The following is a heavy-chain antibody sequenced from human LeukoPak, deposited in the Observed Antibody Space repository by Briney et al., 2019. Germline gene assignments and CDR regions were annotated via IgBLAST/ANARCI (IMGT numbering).Heavy chain of an antibody. CDR2: IVVGSGNT. D-gene: IGHD2-2*01. V-gene: IGHV1-58*02. CDR1: GFTFTSSA. J-gene: IGHJ5*02. CDR3: AAVSSISSPAAIPP. Sequence: TSVKVSCKASGFTFTSSAMQWVRQARGQRLEWIGWIVVGSGNTNYAQKFQERVTITGDMSTSTAYMELSSLRSEDTAVYYCAAVSSISSPAAIPPWGQGTLVTVSS.